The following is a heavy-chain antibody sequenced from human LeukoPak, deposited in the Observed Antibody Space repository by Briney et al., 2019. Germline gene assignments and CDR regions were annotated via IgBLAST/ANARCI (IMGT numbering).Heavy chain of an antibody. J-gene: IGHJ6*02. D-gene: IGHD2-15*01. CDR2: INPNSGGT. V-gene: IGHV1-2*04. CDR1: GGTFSSYA. Sequence: ASVKVSCKASGGTFSSYAISWVRQAPGQGLEWMGWINPNSGGTNYAQKFQGWVTMTRDMSISTAYMELSRLRSDDTAVYYCARGEGYCSGGSCYSLFGSYYYYGMDVWGQGTTVTVSS. CDR3: ARGEGYCSGGSCYSLFGSYYYYGMDV.